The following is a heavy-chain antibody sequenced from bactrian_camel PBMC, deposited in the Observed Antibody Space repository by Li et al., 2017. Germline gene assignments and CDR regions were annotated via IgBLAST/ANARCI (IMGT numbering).Heavy chain of an antibody. V-gene: IGHV3S1*01. Sequence: LVESGGGSAQAGGSLRLSCVLDTYTYNTRCLGWYRKAPGKERERVAAIDADGGSTHYADSVKGRFTISQDNAKNTVYLQMNSLKPEDTAMYFCATTGKVSGAYCEKQTLLPYTDWGLGTQVTVS. CDR2: IDADGGST. CDR3: ATTGKVSGAYCEKQTLLPYTD. D-gene: IGHD2*01. J-gene: IGHJ4*01. CDR1: TYTYNTRC.